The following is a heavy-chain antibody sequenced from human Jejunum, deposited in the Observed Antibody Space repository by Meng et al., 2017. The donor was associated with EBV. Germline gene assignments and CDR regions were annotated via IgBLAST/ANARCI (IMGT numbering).Heavy chain of an antibody. CDR2: IDHSGST. D-gene: IGHD2/OR15-2a*01. J-gene: IGHJ4*02. CDR1: GGSINSKNW. V-gene: IGHV4-4*02. CDR3: ARDSQYLARGYFDD. Sequence: QVQLQESGPGLVQPSGXLSLSCTVSGGSINSKNWWHWVRQAPGKGLEWIGEIDHSGSTHYNPSLKSRVTISLGTSMNQFSLELTSPTAADTAVYYCARDSQYLARGYFDDWGQGARVTVSS.